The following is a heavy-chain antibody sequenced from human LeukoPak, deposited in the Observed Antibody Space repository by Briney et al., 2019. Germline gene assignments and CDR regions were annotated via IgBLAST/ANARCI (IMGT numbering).Heavy chain of an antibody. CDR1: GFTFRNYA. CDR3: AKSAFFERMIVAGFVDY. D-gene: IGHD3-22*01. CDR2: ISDGSDST. J-gene: IGHJ4*02. Sequence: GGTLRLSCAASGFTFRNYAMNWVRQAPGKGLEWVSAISDGSDSTYYVDSVKGRFTISRDNSKNTLYLQMNSLRAEDTAVYYCAKSAFFERMIVAGFVDYWGQGTLVTVSS. V-gene: IGHV3-23*01.